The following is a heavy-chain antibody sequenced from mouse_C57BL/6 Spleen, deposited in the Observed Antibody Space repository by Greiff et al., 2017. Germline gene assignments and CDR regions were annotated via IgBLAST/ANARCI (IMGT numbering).Heavy chain of an antibody. Sequence: EVQLVESGGGLVKPGGSLKLSCAASGFTFSSYAMSWVRQTPEKRLEWVATISDGGSYTYYPDNVKGRFTISRDNAKNNLYLQMSHLKSEDTAMYYFARDRDYYGSSFLYYAMDYWGQGTSVTVSS. V-gene: IGHV5-4*01. D-gene: IGHD1-1*01. CDR1: GFTFSSYA. J-gene: IGHJ4*01. CDR2: ISDGGSYT. CDR3: ARDRDYYGSSFLYYAMDY.